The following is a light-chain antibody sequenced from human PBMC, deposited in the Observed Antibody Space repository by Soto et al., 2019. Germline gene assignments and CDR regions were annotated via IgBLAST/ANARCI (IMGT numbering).Light chain of an antibody. CDR3: NSYAGSNNVV. Sequence: QSALTQPPSASGSPGQSVTISCTGTSSDVGGYNYVSWYQQHPGKAPKLMIYEVTKRPSGVPDRFSGSKSGNTASLTVSGLQAEDAADYYCNSYAGSNNVVFGRGTQLTIL. CDR1: SSDVGGYNY. CDR2: EVT. J-gene: IGLJ2*01. V-gene: IGLV2-8*01.